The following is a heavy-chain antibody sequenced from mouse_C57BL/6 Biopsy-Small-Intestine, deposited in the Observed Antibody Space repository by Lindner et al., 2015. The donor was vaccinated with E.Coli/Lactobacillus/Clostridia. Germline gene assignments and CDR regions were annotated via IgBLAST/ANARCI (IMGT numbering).Heavy chain of an antibody. D-gene: IGHD1-1*01. CDR2: ILPGSGSS. J-gene: IGHJ1*03. V-gene: IGHV1-9*01. CDR3: ARFDDNYKYWYFDV. Sequence: VQLQESGPELMKPGASVKLSCKATGYTFTDYWIEWIKQRPGHGLEWIGEILPGSGSSNYNEKFKGKATVTADTSSNTAYMQLSSLTTEDSAIYYCARFDDNYKYWYFDVWGTGTTVTVSS. CDR1: GYTFTDYW.